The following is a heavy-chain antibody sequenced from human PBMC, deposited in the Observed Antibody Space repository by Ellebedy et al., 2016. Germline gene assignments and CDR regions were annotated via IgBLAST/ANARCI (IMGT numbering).Heavy chain of an antibody. CDR3: ARLPRTTAWGWFDP. V-gene: IGHV4-59*01. D-gene: IGHD4-17*01. CDR1: GGSIDTFY. CDR2: LYHSGSP. J-gene: IGHJ5*02. Sequence: SETLSLTXAVSGGSIDTFYWGWIRQPPGQGLEWIGYLYHSGSPNYNRFLKSRVTISLDTSKNQFSLNLSSVTAADTAVYYCARLPRTTAWGWFDPWGQGILVTVSS.